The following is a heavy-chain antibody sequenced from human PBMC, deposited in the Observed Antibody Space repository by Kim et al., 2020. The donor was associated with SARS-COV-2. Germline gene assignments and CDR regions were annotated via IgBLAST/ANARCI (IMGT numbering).Heavy chain of an antibody. CDR3: AGEEPRTTVDP. J-gene: IGHJ5*02. Sequence: SETLSLTCAVYGGSFSGYYWSWIRQPPGKGLEWIGEINHSGSTNHNPSLKSRVTISVDTSKNQFSLKLSSVTAADTAVYYCAGEEPRTTVDPWGQGTLVTVSS. CDR2: INHSGST. D-gene: IGHD4-17*01. V-gene: IGHV4-34*01. CDR1: GGSFSGYY.